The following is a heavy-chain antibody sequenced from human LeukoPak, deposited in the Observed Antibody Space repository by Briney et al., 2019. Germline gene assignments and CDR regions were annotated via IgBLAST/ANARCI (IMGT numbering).Heavy chain of an antibody. D-gene: IGHD1-26*01. CDR3: ARELGINAFDV. V-gene: IGHV1-2*02. CDR1: GYTLTNNH. Sequence: DSVKVSCKASGYTLTNNHLYWVRQAPGQGLEWMGWIDPNSGVTNFAQNFQGRLTMTTDTSINTAYMELSRLTSDDTTVYYCARELGINAFDVWGQGTLVTVSS. J-gene: IGHJ3*01. CDR2: IDPNSGVT.